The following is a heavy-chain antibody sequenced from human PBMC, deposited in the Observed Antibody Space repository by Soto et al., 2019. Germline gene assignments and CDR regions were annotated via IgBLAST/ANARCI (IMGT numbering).Heavy chain of an antibody. CDR1: GGSISSGGYY. V-gene: IGHV4-31*03. Sequence: SETLSLTCTVSGGSISSGGYYWSWIRQHPGKVLEWIGYIYYSGSTYYNPSLKSRVTIXXXXSXNXFXLXXXSVTXADTAVYYCAREWLRAPWFDPWGQGTLVTVSS. J-gene: IGHJ5*02. CDR3: AREWLRAPWFDP. CDR2: IYYSGST. D-gene: IGHD5-12*01.